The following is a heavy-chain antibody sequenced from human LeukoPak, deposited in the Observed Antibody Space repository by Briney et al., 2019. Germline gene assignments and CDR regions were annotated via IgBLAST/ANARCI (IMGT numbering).Heavy chain of an antibody. CDR3: ARGGAYSYGRVHWYFDL. V-gene: IGHV4-34*01. D-gene: IGHD5-18*01. Sequence: SETLSLTCAAYGGSFSSYYWSWIRQSPGKGLELIGEINHSGAADYNPSLKSRVTISIDTSKNQFSLKLSSVTDADTAVYYCARGGAYSYGRVHWYFDLWGPGTLVSVSS. J-gene: IGHJ2*01. CDR1: GGSFSSYY. CDR2: INHSGAA.